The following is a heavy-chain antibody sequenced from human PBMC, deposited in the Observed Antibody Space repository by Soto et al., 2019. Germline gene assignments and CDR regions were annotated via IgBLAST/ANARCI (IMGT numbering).Heavy chain of an antibody. CDR2: ISAYNGNT. CDR3: AREGGYYYGSGRFFDY. D-gene: IGHD3-10*01. CDR1: GYTFTSYG. Sequence: ASVKVSCKASGYTFTSYGISWVRQAPGQGLEWMGWISAYNGNTNYAQKLQVRVTMSTDTSTSTAYMELRSLRSDDTAVYYCAREGGYYYGSGRFFDYWGQGTLVTVSS. V-gene: IGHV1-18*01. J-gene: IGHJ4*02.